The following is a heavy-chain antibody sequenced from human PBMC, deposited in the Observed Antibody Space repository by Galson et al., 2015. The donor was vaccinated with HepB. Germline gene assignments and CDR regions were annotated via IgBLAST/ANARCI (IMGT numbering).Heavy chain of an antibody. D-gene: IGHD1-7*01. CDR1: GSTFTSYG. CDR3: ARVLELRGGMDV. Sequence: SVKVSCKASGSTFTSYGISWVRQAPGQGLEWMGWISAYNGNTNYAQKPQGRVTMTTDTSTSTAYMELRSLRSDDTAVYYCARVLELRGGMDVWGQGTTVTVSS. V-gene: IGHV1-18*04. J-gene: IGHJ6*02. CDR2: ISAYNGNT.